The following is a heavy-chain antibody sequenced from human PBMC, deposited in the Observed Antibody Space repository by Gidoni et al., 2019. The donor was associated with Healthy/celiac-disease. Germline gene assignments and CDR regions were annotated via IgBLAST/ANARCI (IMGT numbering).Heavy chain of an antibody. Sequence: QLQLQESGPGLVKPSETLSRTCTVSGGSISSSSYYWGWIRQPPGKGLEWIGSSYYSGSTYYNPSLKSRVTISVDTSKNQFSLKLSSVTAADTAVYYCARQGGYSSGWFDYWGQGTLVTVSS. CDR3: ARQGGYSSGWFDY. D-gene: IGHD6-19*01. J-gene: IGHJ4*02. V-gene: IGHV4-39*01. CDR2: SYYSGST. CDR1: GGSISSSSYY.